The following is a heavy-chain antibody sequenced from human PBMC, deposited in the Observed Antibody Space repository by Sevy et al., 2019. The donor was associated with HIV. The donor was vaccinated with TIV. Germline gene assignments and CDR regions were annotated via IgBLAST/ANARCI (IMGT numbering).Heavy chain of an antibody. CDR2: IRGRNNVT. J-gene: IGHJ4*02. CDR3: ARHTGEPYYFER. D-gene: IGHD3-9*01. CDR1: GFTFNNYA. Sequence: GGSLRLSCTASGFTFNNYAMTWVRQAPGKGLEWVSSIRGRNNVTIYAESVRGRFTLSRDISKNTLYLQMNSLRVEDTAVYYCARHTGEPYYFERWGQGTLVTVSS. V-gene: IGHV3-23*01.